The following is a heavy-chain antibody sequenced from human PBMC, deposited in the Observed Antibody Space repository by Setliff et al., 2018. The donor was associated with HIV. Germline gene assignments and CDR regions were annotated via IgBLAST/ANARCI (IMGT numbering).Heavy chain of an antibody. Sequence: TGGSLRLPCAASGFTFDDYGMNWVRQSPGKGLECVSGIIWNGGGTDYADSVKGRFTISRDNAKKSLYLQMNSLRAEDTAFYYCARHGSHSGYSSGWYSDYWGQGTLVTVSS. J-gene: IGHJ4*02. CDR3: ARHGSHSGYSSGWYSDY. V-gene: IGHV3-20*04. CDR1: GFTFDDYG. D-gene: IGHD6-19*01. CDR2: IIWNGGGT.